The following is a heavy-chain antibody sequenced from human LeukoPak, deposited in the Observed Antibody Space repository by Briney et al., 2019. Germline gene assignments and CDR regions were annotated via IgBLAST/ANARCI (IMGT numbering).Heavy chain of an antibody. D-gene: IGHD3-10*01. CDR2: IIPIFGTA. Sequence: SVKVSCKASGGTFSSYAISWVRQAPGQGLEWMGGIIPIFGTANYAQKFQGRVTITTDESTSTAYMELSSLRSEDTAVYYCARGQKSGGYYYYMDVWGKGTTVTVSS. J-gene: IGHJ6*03. V-gene: IGHV1-69*05. CDR1: GGTFSSYA. CDR3: ARGQKSGGYYYYMDV.